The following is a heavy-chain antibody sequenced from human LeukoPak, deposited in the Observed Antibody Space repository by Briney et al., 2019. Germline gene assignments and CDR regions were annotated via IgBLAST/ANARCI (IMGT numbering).Heavy chain of an antibody. J-gene: IGHJ4*02. CDR2: INHSGST. CDR3: ARVSSWLLWSIVY. CDR1: GGSFSGYY. V-gene: IGHV4-34*01. D-gene: IGHD3-10*01. Sequence: SETLSLTCAVYGGSFSGYYWSWIRQPPGKGLEWIGEINHSGSTNYNPSLKSRVTISVDTSKNQCSLTLSSVTAADTAVYYCARVSSWLLWSIVYWGQGTLVTVSS.